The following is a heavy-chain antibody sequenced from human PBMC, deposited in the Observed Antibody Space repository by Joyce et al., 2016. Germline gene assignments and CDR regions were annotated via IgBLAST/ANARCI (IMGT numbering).Heavy chain of an antibody. CDR3: AKLAVAVAGGPGSDY. Sequence: QGQLVESGGGVVQPGRSLRLSCAASGFIFSSYGMHWVRQAPGKGLGWVSVISYDGNYKYYADSVEGRFTVSRDKSKNMLLLQMNSLRTEDTAVYYCAKLAVAVAGGPGSDYWGQGTLVTVSS. CDR2: ISYDGNYK. CDR1: GFIFSSYG. V-gene: IGHV3-30*18. J-gene: IGHJ4*02. D-gene: IGHD6-19*01.